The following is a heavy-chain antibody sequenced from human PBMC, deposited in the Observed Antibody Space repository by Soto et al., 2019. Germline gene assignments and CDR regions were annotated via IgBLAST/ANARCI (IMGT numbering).Heavy chain of an antibody. J-gene: IGHJ3*02. V-gene: IGHV3-30-3*01. CDR2: ISYDGSNK. Sequence: QVQLVESGGGVVQPGRSLRLSCAASGFTFSDYTMHWVRQAPGKGLEWVALISYDGSNKYYTDSAKGRFTISRDNSKNTLYLQMNSLRAEDTAVFYCARDRPRNGFDIWGQGTMVSVS. CDR3: ARDRPRNGFDI. CDR1: GFTFSDYT.